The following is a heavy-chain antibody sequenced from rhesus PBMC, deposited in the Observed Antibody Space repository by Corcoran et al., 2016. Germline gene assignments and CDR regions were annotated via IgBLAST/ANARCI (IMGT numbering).Heavy chain of an antibody. CDR2: IIGSSGST. J-gene: IGHJ4*01. D-gene: IGHD4-29*01. CDR1: GGSVSSSNW. CDR3: ARDWTDYGLDY. Sequence: QVQLQESGPGLVKPSETLSLTCAVSGGSVSSSNWWSWIRQPPGKGLEWIGNIIGSSGSTYYNPSLNSRVTISTDTSKNQFSLELSSVTAADTAVYYCARDWTDYGLDYWGQGVLVTVSS. V-gene: IGHV4S19*01.